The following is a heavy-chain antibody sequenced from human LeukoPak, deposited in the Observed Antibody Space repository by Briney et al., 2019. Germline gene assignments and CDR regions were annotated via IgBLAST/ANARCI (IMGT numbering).Heavy chain of an antibody. CDR3: ARVVVAAAGWNWFDP. CDR2: ISAYNGNT. CDR1: GYTFTSYG. J-gene: IGHJ5*02. Sequence: ASVKVSCTASGYTFTSYGISWVRQAPGQGLEWMGWISAYNGNTNYAQKLQGRGTMTTDTSTSTAYMELRSLRSDDTAVYYCARVVVAAAGWNWFDPWGQGTLVTVSS. D-gene: IGHD6-13*01. V-gene: IGHV1-18*01.